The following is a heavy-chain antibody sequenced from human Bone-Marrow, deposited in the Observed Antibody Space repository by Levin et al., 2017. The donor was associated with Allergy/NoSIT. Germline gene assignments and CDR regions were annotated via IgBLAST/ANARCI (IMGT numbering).Heavy chain of an antibody. V-gene: IGHV3-30*18. J-gene: IGHJ4*02. CDR1: GFTFSSYG. Sequence: LSLTCAASGFTFSSYGMQWVRQPPGKGLEWVAVISYDGSTKYYADSVKGRFTISRDNCKNTLDLQMSSLRAEDTAVYYCAKEASVMTANYFDYWGQGTLVTVSS. D-gene: IGHD2-21*02. CDR2: ISYDGSTK. CDR3: AKEASVMTANYFDY.